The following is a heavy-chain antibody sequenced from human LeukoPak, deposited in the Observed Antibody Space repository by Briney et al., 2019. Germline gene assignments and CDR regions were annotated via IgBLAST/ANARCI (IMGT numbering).Heavy chain of an antibody. J-gene: IGHJ4*02. CDR1: GFTFSSYW. Sequence: GGSLRFSCTASGFTFSSYWMSWVRQAPGKGLEWVAYIKQDGSGKYYVDSVKGRFTISRDNAKNSLYLQMNSLRAEDTAVYYCARGQGRGSAYYFDYWGQGTLVTVSS. D-gene: IGHD3-16*01. CDR3: ARGQGRGSAYYFDY. V-gene: IGHV3-7*01. CDR2: IKQDGSGK.